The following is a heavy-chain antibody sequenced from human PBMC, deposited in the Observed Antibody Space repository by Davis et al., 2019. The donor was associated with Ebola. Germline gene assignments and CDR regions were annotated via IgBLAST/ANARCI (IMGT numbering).Heavy chain of an antibody. CDR2: ISGDSLYT. CDR1: GFPFTDYY. J-gene: IGHJ1*01. D-gene: IGHD6-19*01. Sequence: PGGSLRLSCAASGFPFTDYYMGWIRQAPGKGLEWVSYISGDSLYTNSADSVRGRLTITRDDAKNSLYLQMHSLRDEDTAVYYCARGSSGWGEYFQHWGQGTLVTVSS. V-gene: IGHV3-11*06. CDR3: ARGSSGWGEYFQH.